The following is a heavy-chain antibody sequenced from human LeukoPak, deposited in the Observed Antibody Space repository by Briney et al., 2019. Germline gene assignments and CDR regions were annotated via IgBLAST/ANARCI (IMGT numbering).Heavy chain of an antibody. CDR3: ARDAGYCSSTSCYTEDAFDI. V-gene: IGHV4-61*02. D-gene: IGHD2-2*02. CDR1: GGSTSSGSYY. CDR2: IYTSGST. Sequence: SETLSLTCTVSGGSTSSGSYYWSWIRQPAGKGLEWIGRIYTSGSTNYNPSLKSRVTISVDTSKNQFSLKLSSVTAADTAVYYCARDAGYCSSTSCYTEDAFDIWGQGTMVTVSS. J-gene: IGHJ3*02.